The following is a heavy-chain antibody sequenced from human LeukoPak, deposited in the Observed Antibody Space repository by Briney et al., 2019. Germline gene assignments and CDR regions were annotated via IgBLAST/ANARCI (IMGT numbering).Heavy chain of an antibody. D-gene: IGHD5-24*01. Sequence: GGSLRLSCADPGDTLSSYGMSWVRQAPGKGLGWVSAISGSGGSTYYADSVKGRCTISRDNSKNTLYLQMNSLRAEDTAVDYCAKDRMGWLQPYYFDFWGQGTLVTVSS. V-gene: IGHV3-23*01. J-gene: IGHJ4*02. CDR2: ISGSGGST. CDR1: GDTLSSYG. CDR3: AKDRMGWLQPYYFDF.